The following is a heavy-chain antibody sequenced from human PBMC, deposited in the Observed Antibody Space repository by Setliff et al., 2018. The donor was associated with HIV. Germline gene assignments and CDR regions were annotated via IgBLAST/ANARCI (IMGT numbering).Heavy chain of an antibody. D-gene: IGHD6-13*01. CDR3: ARGGGSWYGDDSFDY. Sequence: SETLSLTCTVSGGSVSSGSYYWSWIRQPPGKGLEWIGYIYYSGSTNYNPSLKSRVTMSVDTSKNQFSLKLSSVTAADTAVYYCARGGGSWYGDDSFDYWGQGTLVTVSS. V-gene: IGHV4-61*01. J-gene: IGHJ4*02. CDR2: IYYSGST. CDR1: GGSVSSGSYY.